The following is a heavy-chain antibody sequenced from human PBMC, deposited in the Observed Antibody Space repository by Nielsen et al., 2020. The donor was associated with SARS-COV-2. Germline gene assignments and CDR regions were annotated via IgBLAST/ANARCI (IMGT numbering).Heavy chain of an antibody. CDR3: ARGADFWSGYDFDY. J-gene: IGHJ4*02. V-gene: IGHV3-48*04. Sequence: GESLKISCAASGFTFSSYSMNWVRQAPGKGLEWVSYISSSSSTIYYADSVKGQFTISRDNAKNSLYLQMNSLRAEDTAVYYCARGADFWSGYDFDYWGQGTLVTVSS. CDR1: GFTFSSYS. CDR2: ISSSSSTI. D-gene: IGHD3-3*01.